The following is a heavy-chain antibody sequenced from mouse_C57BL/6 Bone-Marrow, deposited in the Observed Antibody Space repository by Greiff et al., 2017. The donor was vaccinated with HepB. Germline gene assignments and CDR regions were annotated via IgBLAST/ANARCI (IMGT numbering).Heavy chain of an antibody. D-gene: IGHD1-1*01. CDR2: IYPGDGDT. Sequence: QVQLQQPGAELVKPGASVKISCKASGYAFSSYWMNWVKQRPGKGLEWIGQIYPGDGDTNYNGKFKGKATLTADKSSSTAYMQLSSLTSEDSAVYFCARGESNYYGSSFHWYFDVWGTGTTVTVSS. CDR1: GYAFSSYW. J-gene: IGHJ1*03. CDR3: ARGESNYYGSSFHWYFDV. V-gene: IGHV1-80*01.